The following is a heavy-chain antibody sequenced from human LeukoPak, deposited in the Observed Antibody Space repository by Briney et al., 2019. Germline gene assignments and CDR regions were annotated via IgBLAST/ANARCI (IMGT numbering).Heavy chain of an antibody. CDR3: AKVRSSGWHEPYHFYGMDV. D-gene: IGHD6-19*01. CDR1: GFTFSSYA. Sequence: GRSLRLSCAASGFTFSSYAMHWVRQAPGKGLEWVAVISYDGSNKYYADSVKGRFTISRDNSKSTVYLQVSSLKTEDTATYYCAKVRSSGWHEPYHFYGMDVWGQGTAVIVSS. V-gene: IGHV3-30-3*01. J-gene: IGHJ6*02. CDR2: ISYDGSNK.